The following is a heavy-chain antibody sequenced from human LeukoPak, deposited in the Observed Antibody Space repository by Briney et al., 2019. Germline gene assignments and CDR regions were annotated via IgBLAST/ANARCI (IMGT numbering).Heavy chain of an antibody. CDR3: ARDRGQLGNWFDP. CDR2: INHSGST. Sequence: SETLSLTCAVYGGSFSGYYWSWIRQPPGKGLEWIGEINHSGSTNYNPSLKSRVTISVDTSRNQFSLKLSSVTAADTAVYYCARDRGQLGNWFDPWGQGTLVTVSS. CDR1: GGSFSGYY. J-gene: IGHJ5*02. D-gene: IGHD3-16*01. V-gene: IGHV4-34*01.